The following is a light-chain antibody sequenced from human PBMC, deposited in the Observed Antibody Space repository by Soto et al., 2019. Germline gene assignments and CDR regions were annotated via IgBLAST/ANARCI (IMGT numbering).Light chain of an antibody. CDR2: EVS. V-gene: IGLV2-14*01. CDR1: SSDVGGYNY. CDR3: SSYTGSRALVYV. Sequence: QSVLTQPASVSGSPGQSITISCTGTSSDVGGYNYVSWYQQHPGKAPKLMIYEVSNRPSGVSNRFSGSKSGNTASLTISGLQAEDEADYYCSSYTGSRALVYVFVTG. J-gene: IGLJ1*01.